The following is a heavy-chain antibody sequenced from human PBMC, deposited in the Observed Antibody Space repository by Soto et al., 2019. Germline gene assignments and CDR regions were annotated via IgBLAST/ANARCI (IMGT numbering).Heavy chain of an antibody. CDR3: ARDHLLRFLEWSVGSYYYYGMDV. D-gene: IGHD3-3*01. CDR1: GYTFIVDY. Sequence: GASVKGSCKASGYTFIVDYMHWVRQAPGQGFEWMGRISPYNGGTNYAQKLQGRVTMTRDTSTSTAYMELRSLRSDDTAVYYCARDHLLRFLEWSVGSYYYYGMDVWGQGTTVTVSS. V-gene: IGHV1-18*04. J-gene: IGHJ6*02. CDR2: ISPYNGGT.